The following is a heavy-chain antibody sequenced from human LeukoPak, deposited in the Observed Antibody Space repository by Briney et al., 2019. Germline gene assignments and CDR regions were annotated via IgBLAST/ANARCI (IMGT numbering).Heavy chain of an antibody. CDR3: ARLSGSYYPDY. V-gene: IGHV4-30-4*08. Sequence: SETLSLTCTVSGGSISSGDYYWSWIRQPPGKGLEWIGYIYYSGSTYYNPSLKSRVTISVDTSKNQFSLRLSSVTAADTAVYYCARLSGSYYPDYWGQGTLVTVSS. CDR1: GGSISSGDYY. D-gene: IGHD1-26*01. CDR2: IYYSGST. J-gene: IGHJ4*02.